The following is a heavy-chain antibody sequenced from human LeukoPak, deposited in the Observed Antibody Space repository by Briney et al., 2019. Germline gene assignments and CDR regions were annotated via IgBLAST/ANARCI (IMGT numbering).Heavy chain of an antibody. D-gene: IGHD6-13*01. CDR2: IYYSGST. V-gene: IGHV4-4*02. Sequence: SETLSLTCAVSGGSISSSNWWSWVRQPPGKGLEWIGSIYYSGSTYYNPSLKSRVTISVDTSKNQFSLKLSSATAADTAVYYCAREDSSSASSTNWFDPWGQGTLVTVSS. CDR1: GGSISSSNW. J-gene: IGHJ5*02. CDR3: AREDSSSASSTNWFDP.